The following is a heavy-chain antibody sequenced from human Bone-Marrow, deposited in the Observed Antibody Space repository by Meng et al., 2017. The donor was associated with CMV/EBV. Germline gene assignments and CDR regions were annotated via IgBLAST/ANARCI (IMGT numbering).Heavy chain of an antibody. CDR1: GIIVSDNH. D-gene: IGHD4-23*01. J-gene: IGHJ4*01. Sequence: ESLKISCAASGIIVSDNHMHWVRQAPEKGLEWVSILYSGGKTYYAESVRGRFTISRDSSKNTLYLQMNSLRPEDTAVYYCVRVYGGNSGCWGQGTLVTVSS. CDR3: VRVYGGNSGC. V-gene: IGHV3-66*02. CDR2: LYSGGKT.